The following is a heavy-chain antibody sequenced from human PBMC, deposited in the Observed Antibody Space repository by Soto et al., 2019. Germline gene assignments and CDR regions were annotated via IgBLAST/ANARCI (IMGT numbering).Heavy chain of an antibody. CDR1: GYSFTNND. CDR3: ARMETFGSLNWFDP. CDR2: MNPGSGDT. D-gene: IGHD3-16*01. J-gene: IGHJ5*02. V-gene: IGHV1-8*01. Sequence: GASVKVSCKASGYSFTNNDVSWVRQATGQGLEWMGWMNPGSGDTGYAQKFQGRVTMTRDISIATAYMELSSLRSDDTAIYYCARMETFGSLNWFDPWGQGTQVTVS.